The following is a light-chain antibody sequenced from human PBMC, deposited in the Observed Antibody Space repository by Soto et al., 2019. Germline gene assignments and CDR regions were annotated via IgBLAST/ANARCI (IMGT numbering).Light chain of an antibody. V-gene: IGLV4-69*01. CDR1: GGHTNYA. Sequence: QPVLTQPPSASASLRASATLTCTVTGGHTNYAIAWHQQYPGKRPRDLMTLDFRGTHNKGAGIPDRFSGSSSGAERYLTISPLQSDDEAVYYCQTWGSDIHVLGPGTKLTVL. CDR2: LDFRGTH. CDR3: QTWGSDIHV. J-gene: IGLJ1*01.